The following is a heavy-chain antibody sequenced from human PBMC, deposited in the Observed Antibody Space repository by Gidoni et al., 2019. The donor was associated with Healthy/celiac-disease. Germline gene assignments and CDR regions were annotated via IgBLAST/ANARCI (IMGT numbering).Heavy chain of an antibody. CDR1: GFTFSSYA. CDR2: ISGSGGST. Sequence: EVQLLESGGGLIQPGGSLRLSCAASGFTFSSYAMSWVRQAPGKGLEWVSAISGSGGSTYYADSVKGRFTISRDNSKNTLYLQMNSLRAEDTAVYYCAKGGDGYNQFDYWGQGTLVTVSS. J-gene: IGHJ4*02. CDR3: AKGGDGYNQFDY. D-gene: IGHD5-12*01. V-gene: IGHV3-23*01.